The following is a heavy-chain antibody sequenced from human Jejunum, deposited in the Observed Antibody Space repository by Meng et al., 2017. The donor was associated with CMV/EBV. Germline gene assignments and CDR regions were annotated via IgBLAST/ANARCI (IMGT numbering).Heavy chain of an antibody. CDR1: GASVNSRDFY. V-gene: IGHV4-61*08. J-gene: IGHJ4*02. CDR3: ARDSLSGGSNF. D-gene: IGHD3-16*01. Sequence: CTFPGASVNSRDFYWSWIRQPPGGGLEWIGYVDYTGGANYNSSLESRVVISVDISKNQISLELHTVTAADTAVYFCARDSLSGGSNFWGQGTLVTVSS. CDR2: VDYTGGA.